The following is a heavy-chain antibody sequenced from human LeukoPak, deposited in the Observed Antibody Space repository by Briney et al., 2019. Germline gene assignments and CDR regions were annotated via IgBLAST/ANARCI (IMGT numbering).Heavy chain of an antibody. J-gene: IGHJ1*01. Sequence: GGSLRLSCAASGFTFSDYYMSWIRQAPGKGLEWVSYISSSGSTIYYADSVKGRFTISRDNAKNSLYLQMNSLRAEDTAVYYCTTVAGIDGDYAHIWGQGTLVTVSS. CDR2: ISSSGSTI. CDR1: GFTFSDYY. V-gene: IGHV3-11*04. D-gene: IGHD4-17*01. CDR3: TTVAGIDGDYAHI.